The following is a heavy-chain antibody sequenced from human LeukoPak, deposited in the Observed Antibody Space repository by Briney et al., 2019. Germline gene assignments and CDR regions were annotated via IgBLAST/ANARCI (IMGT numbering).Heavy chain of an antibody. CDR1: GFTFSRYW. D-gene: IGHD4-23*01. CDR2: INSDGSST. V-gene: IGHV3-74*01. J-gene: IGHJ4*02. Sequence: PGGSLRLSCAASGFTFSRYWMYWVRQPPGKGLVWVSRINSDGSSTTYADSVKGRFTISRDNAKNTLYLQMNSLRAEDTAVYYCASTSLVTAIDYWGQGTLVAVSS. CDR3: ASTSLVTAIDY.